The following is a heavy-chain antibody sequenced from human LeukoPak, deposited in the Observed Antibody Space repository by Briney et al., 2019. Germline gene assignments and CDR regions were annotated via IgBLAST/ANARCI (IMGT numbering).Heavy chain of an antibody. J-gene: IGHJ4*02. Sequence: SETLSLTCTVSGGSFSSSTYYWSWIRQPPGKGLEWIGSIYYSGNTYYNPSLKSRVTISIDTSKNQFSLNLSSVTAADTAVYYCARGASGYSYGWGQGTLVTVSS. D-gene: IGHD5-18*01. CDR2: IYYSGNT. CDR1: GGSFSSSTYY. CDR3: ARGASGYSYG. V-gene: IGHV4-39*07.